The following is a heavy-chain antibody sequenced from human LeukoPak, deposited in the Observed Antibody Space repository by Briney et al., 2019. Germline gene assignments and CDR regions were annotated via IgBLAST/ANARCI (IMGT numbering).Heavy chain of an antibody. J-gene: IGHJ4*02. CDR3: ARAVIAVAGDYFDY. CDR2: IYYSGST. D-gene: IGHD6-19*01. V-gene: IGHV4-59*01. Sequence: SETLSLTCTVSGGSISSYYWSWIRQPPGKGLEWIGYIYYSGSTNYNPSLKSRVTISVDTSKNQFSLKLSSVIAADTAMYYCARAVIAVAGDYFDYWGQGTLVTVSS. CDR1: GGSISSYY.